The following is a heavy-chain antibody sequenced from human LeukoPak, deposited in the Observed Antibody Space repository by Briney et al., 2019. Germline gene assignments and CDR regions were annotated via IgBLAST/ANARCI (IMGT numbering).Heavy chain of an antibody. Sequence: SETLSLTCTVSGGSISSYYWSWIRQPPGKGLEWIGYIYYSGSTNYNPSLKSRVTISVDTSKNQFSLKLSSVTAADTAVYYCARQVLSSGYYLIDYWGQGTLVTVSS. CDR3: ARQVLSSGYYLIDY. D-gene: IGHD3-22*01. J-gene: IGHJ4*02. CDR2: IYYSGST. V-gene: IGHV4-59*08. CDR1: GGSISSYY.